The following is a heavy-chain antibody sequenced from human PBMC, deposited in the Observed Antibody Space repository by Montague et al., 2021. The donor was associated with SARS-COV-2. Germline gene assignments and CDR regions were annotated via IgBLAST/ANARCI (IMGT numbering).Heavy chain of an antibody. V-gene: IGHV3-33*01. CDR2: IWYDGSNK. CDR3: ASQLGYCSGGSCKQVDY. CDR1: GFTFSSYG. Sequence: SLRLSCAASGFTFSSYGMHWVRQAPGKGLEWVAVIWYDGSNKYYADSVKGRFTISRDNSKNTLYLQMNSLRAEDTAVYCCASQLGYCSGGSCKQVDYWGQGTLVTVSS. D-gene: IGHD2-15*01. J-gene: IGHJ4*02.